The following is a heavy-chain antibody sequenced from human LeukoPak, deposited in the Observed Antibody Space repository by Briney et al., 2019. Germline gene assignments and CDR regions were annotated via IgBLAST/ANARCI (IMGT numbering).Heavy chain of an antibody. CDR1: GGSFSGYY. CDR2: INHSGST. CDR3: ARRDCGGDCYSYYYFDY. J-gene: IGHJ4*02. D-gene: IGHD2-21*02. Sequence: SETLSLTCAVYGGSFSGYYWSWIRQPPGKGLEWIGEINHSGSTNYNPSLESRVTISVDTSKNQFSLKLSSVTAADTAVYYCARRDCGGDCYSYYYFDYWGQGTLVTVSS. V-gene: IGHV4-34*01.